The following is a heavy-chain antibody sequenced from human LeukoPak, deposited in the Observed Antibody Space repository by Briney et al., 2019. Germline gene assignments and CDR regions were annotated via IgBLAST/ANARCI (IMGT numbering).Heavy chain of an antibody. V-gene: IGHV4-30-2*01. CDR2: LYHSEST. CDR1: GGSISSGGYY. Sequence: SETLSLTCAVSGGSISSGGYYWSWIRQPPGKGLEWIGYLYHSESTNYNPSLKSRVTISVDGSKNQFSLRLNSVTAADTAVYYCARLGGSSRNTTIFGVFKGGAFDIWGQGTMVTVSS. D-gene: IGHD3-3*01. J-gene: IGHJ3*02. CDR3: ARLGGSSRNTTIFGVFKGGAFDI.